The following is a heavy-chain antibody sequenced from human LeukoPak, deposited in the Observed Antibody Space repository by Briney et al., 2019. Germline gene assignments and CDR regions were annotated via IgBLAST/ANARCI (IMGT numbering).Heavy chain of an antibody. J-gene: IGHJ5*02. CDR3: AKDWGSSDWYNWFDP. CDR1: GFIFSTYG. CDR2: ISHDGGSE. D-gene: IGHD6-19*01. V-gene: IGHV3-30*18. Sequence: GGSLRLSCEVSGFIFSTYGMHWVRQAPGKGLEWVAMISHDGGSEHYGDSVKGRLTISRDNSKNTLYLQVNSLRVEDTAVYYCAKDWGSSDWYNWFDPWGQGTLVTVSS.